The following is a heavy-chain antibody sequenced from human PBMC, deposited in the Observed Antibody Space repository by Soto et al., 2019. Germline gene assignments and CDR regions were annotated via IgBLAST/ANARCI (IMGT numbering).Heavy chain of an antibody. J-gene: IGHJ3*01. D-gene: IGHD3-3*01. CDR2: ITTHNGNT. CDR1: FTSTG. V-gene: IGHV1-18*04. CDR3: AREGILGLFDAYDL. Sequence: FTSTGIRWVRQAPGQRLEWMGWITTHNGNTIYAQKFQGRVIMTMDTSTTTVYMELRSLRPDHTDVYLCAREGILGLFDAYDLWGQGTMVSVSS.